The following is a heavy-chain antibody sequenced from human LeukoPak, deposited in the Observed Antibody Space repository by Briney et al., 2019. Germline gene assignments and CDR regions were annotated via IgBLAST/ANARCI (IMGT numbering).Heavy chain of an antibody. V-gene: IGHV6-1*01. CDR1: GDSVSSNSAA. Sequence: SQTLSLTCAISGDSVSSNSAAWNWIRQSPSRGLEWLGRTYYRSKWYNDYAVSVKSRITINPDTSKNQFSLKLSSVTAADTAVYYCARQEGYCSSTSCYNLNWFDPWGQGTLVTVSS. J-gene: IGHJ5*02. D-gene: IGHD2-2*02. CDR2: TYYRSKWYN. CDR3: ARQEGYCSSTSCYNLNWFDP.